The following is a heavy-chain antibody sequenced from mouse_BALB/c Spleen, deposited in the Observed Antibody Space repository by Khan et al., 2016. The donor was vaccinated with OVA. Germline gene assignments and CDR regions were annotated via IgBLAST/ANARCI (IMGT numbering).Heavy chain of an antibody. D-gene: IGHD2-4*01. Sequence: VKLKQSGPELVKPGASVRISCKASGYTFTTYYLHWVKQRPGQGLEWIGWIYPRNVNTKYNERFKDKATLTADKSSSTAYMHLSSLTSEDSAVYFCARDDYFVGDAMDYWGQGTSVTVSS. CDR1: GYTFTTYY. CDR2: IYPRNVNT. J-gene: IGHJ4*01. V-gene: IGHV1S56*01. CDR3: ARDDYFVGDAMDY.